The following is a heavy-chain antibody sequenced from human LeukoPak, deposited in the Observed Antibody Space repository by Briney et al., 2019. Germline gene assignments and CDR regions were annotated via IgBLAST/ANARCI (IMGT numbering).Heavy chain of an antibody. Sequence: SETLSLTCTVSGGSISSYYWSWIRQPPGKGLEWIGYIYHSGSTNYNPSLKSRVTMSVDTSKNQFSLKLSSVTAADTAVYHCARRYGDLAWYFDLWGRGTLVTVSS. CDR1: GGSISSYY. D-gene: IGHD4-17*01. CDR3: ARRYGDLAWYFDL. CDR2: IYHSGST. V-gene: IGHV4-59*08. J-gene: IGHJ2*01.